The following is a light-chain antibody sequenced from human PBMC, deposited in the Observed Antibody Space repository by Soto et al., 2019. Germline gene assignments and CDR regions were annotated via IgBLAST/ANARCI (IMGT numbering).Light chain of an antibody. V-gene: IGKV1-33*01. CDR2: DAS. J-gene: IGKJ1*01. Sequence: DIQMTQSPSSLSASVGDRVTITCQASQDISNYLNWYQQKPGKAPKLLIYDASNLETGVPSRFSGSGSGTEFTLAINGLQSDDFATYYCQQYNTYWTFGPGTKVEVE. CDR1: QDISNY. CDR3: QQYNTYWT.